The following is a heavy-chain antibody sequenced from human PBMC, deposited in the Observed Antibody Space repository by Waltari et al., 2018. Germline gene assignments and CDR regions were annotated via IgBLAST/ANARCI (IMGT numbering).Heavy chain of an antibody. V-gene: IGHV3-15*07. CDR2: MKRQTDGGTA. D-gene: IGHD3-3*02. J-gene: IGHJ4*02. CDR1: GFPFSQAW. Sequence: EVQLVESGGHLVKPGGSLRLSCVASGFPFSQAWMNWVRQVPGKGREGVGRMKRQTDGGTADYGAPVKGKFTISRDDSKNTLFLQINSLTTEDTGVYYCTTDRYIRGDFWGQGTRVTVSS. CDR3: TTDRYIRGDF.